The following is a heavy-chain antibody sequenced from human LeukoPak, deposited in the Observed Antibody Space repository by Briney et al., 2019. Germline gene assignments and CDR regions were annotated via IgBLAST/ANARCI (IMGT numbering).Heavy chain of an antibody. J-gene: IGHJ4*02. CDR1: GFAFSSYA. CDR3: ARGYNSRAATTDCCPLDY. D-gene: IGHD1-26*01. V-gene: IGHV3-23*01. CDR2: ISGGGGST. Sequence: GGSLRLSCAASGFAFSSYAMSWVRQAPGKGLEWVSDISGGGGSTYYADSVKGRFTISRDNSRNTLYLQMNSLRAEDTAVYFCARGYNSRAATTDCCPLDYWGQGTLVTVSS.